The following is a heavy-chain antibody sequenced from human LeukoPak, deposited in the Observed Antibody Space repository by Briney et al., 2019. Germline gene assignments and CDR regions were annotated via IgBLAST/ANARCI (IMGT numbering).Heavy chain of an antibody. D-gene: IGHD3-3*01. Sequence: SETLSLTCTVSGGSISSSSYYWGWIRQPPGKGLEWIGSTYYSGSTNYNPSLKSRVTISVDTSKNQFSLKLSSVTAADTAVYYCASLTIFGVVIIRYWGQGTLVTVSS. J-gene: IGHJ4*02. CDR2: TYYSGST. CDR3: ASLTIFGVVIIRY. V-gene: IGHV4-39*07. CDR1: GGSISSSSYY.